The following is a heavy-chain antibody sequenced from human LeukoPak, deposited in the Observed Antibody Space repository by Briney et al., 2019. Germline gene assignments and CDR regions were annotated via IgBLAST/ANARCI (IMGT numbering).Heavy chain of an antibody. D-gene: IGHD3-10*01. CDR1: GFSFSAYW. J-gene: IGHJ4*02. CDR3: TTEDWFRFDS. V-gene: IGHV3-7*05. CDR2: ISHDGSQR. Sequence: PGGSLRLSCAASGFSFSAYWMTWVRQAPGKGLEWVATISHDGSQRYYVDSVQGRFTISRDNAEKSLFLQVSSPRADDTAVYYCTTEDWFRFDSWGQGTLLTVSS.